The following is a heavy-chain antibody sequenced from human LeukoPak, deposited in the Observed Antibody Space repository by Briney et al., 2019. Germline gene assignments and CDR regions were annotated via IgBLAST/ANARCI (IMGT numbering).Heavy chain of an antibody. Sequence: GGSLRLSCAASGFTFSSYSMNWVRQAPGKGLEWVSSISSSSSYIYYADSVKGRFTISRDNAKNSLYLQMNSLRAEDTAVYYCARETYYYDSSGYYLLDYWGQGTLVTVSS. V-gene: IGHV3-21*01. CDR2: ISSSSSYI. CDR1: GFTFSSYS. D-gene: IGHD3-22*01. J-gene: IGHJ4*02. CDR3: ARETYYYDSSGYYLLDY.